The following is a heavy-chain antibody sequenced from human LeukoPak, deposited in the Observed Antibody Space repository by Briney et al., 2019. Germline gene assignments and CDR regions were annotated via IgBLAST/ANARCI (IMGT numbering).Heavy chain of an antibody. CDR1: GGTFSTHA. V-gene: IGHV1-69*05. Sequence: ASVTVSCRAPGGTFSTHAVSWVRQAPGQGLEWMGGIIPMFGANYAQNFRGRVTITTDESTSTAYMELCSLRSEDTAVYFCARMSVIGPSQFDFWGQGTLVTVSS. J-gene: IGHJ4*02. CDR2: IIPMFGA. D-gene: IGHD2-21*01. CDR3: ARMSVIGPSQFDF.